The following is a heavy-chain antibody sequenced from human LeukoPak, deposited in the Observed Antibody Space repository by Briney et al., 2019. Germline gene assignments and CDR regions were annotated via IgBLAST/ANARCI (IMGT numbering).Heavy chain of an antibody. CDR1: GFTFDDYG. D-gene: IGHD5-12*01. Sequence: GGSLRLSCAASGFTFDDYGMTWVRQAPGKGLEWVARINWNGDTIGYADSVKGRFTISRDNAKNSLYLQMNSLRAEDTALYYCARERATLDYYYYMDVWGKGTTVTVSS. V-gene: IGHV3-20*04. CDR3: ARERATLDYYYYMDV. CDR2: INWNGDTI. J-gene: IGHJ6*03.